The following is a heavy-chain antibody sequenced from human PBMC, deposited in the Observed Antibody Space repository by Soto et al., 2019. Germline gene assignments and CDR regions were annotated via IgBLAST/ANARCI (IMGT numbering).Heavy chain of an antibody. Sequence: QITLKESGPTLVKPTQTLTLTCTFSGFSLSTSGVGVGWIRQPPGKALEWLAVIYWDDDKRYSPSLNSRLTITKATPKNQVVLTMTNMDPVDTATYFCAHRRPWSSNWNSGWFDPWGQGTLVTVSS. D-gene: IGHD1-20*01. CDR2: IYWDDDK. CDR3: AHRRPWSSNWNSGWFDP. V-gene: IGHV2-5*02. J-gene: IGHJ5*02. CDR1: GFSLSTSGVG.